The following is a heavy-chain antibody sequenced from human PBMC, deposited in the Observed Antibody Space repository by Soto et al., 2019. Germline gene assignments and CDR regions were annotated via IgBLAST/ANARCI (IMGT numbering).Heavy chain of an antibody. CDR3: ARDKHHDYYDSSGLLDY. Sequence: SETLSLTCTVSGGPIRRRGYYWSWIRHRPGEGLEWIGFFYYSGITDYNPSLRSRVTISVDKSKNQFSLKLCSVTAADTAVYYCARDKHHDYYDSSGLLDYWGQGTLVTVSS. D-gene: IGHD3-22*01. CDR2: FYYSGIT. CDR1: GGPIRRRGYY. V-gene: IGHV4-39*07. J-gene: IGHJ4*02.